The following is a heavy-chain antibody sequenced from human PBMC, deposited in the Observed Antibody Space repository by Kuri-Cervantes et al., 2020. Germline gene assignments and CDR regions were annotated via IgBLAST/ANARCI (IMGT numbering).Heavy chain of an antibody. Sequence: ASVKVSCKASGGTFSSYTISWVRQAPGQGLEWMGIINPSGGSTSYAQKFQGRVTMTRDTSTSTVYMELSSLRSEDTAVYYCARGPLRYFDWLLYSPAEGDNWFDPWGQGTLVTVSS. CDR2: INPSGGST. CDR3: ARGPLRYFDWLLYSPAEGDNWFDP. D-gene: IGHD3-9*01. V-gene: IGHV1-46*01. CDR1: GGTFSSYT. J-gene: IGHJ5*02.